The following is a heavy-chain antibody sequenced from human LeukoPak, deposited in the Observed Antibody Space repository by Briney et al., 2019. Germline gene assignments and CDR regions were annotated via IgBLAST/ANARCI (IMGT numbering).Heavy chain of an antibody. CDR2: ISSSSSYI. CDR1: GFTFSSYS. Sequence: GGSLRLSCAASGFTFSSYSMNWVRQAPGKGLEWVSSISSSSSYIYYADSVKGRFTISRDNAKNSLYLHMNSLRAEDTAVYYCARDRKKRVDYWGQGTLVTVSS. D-gene: IGHD1-14*01. V-gene: IGHV3-21*01. J-gene: IGHJ4*02. CDR3: ARDRKKRVDY.